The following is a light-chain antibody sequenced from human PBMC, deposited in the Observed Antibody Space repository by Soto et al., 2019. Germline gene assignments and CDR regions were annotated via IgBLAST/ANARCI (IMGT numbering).Light chain of an antibody. Sequence: DIQMTQSPSSMSASVGERVTITCRANQDIFVYLAWYQQKPGKVPKLLIYSASTLQSGVPSRFSGSGSVTDLTLPIIRLQPEDVATYFCQKFSTALLTFGQGTRLEIK. CDR3: QKFSTALLT. V-gene: IGKV1-27*01. CDR1: QDIFVY. J-gene: IGKJ5*01. CDR2: SAS.